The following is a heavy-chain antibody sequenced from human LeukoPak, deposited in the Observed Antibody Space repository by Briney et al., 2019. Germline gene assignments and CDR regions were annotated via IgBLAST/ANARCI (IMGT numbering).Heavy chain of an antibody. CDR1: GGSISSGGYY. CDR3: ARDPGGMDRDGYSFDY. V-gene: IGHV4-31*03. D-gene: IGHD5-24*01. Sequence: SETLSLTCTVSGGSISSGGYYWSWIRQHPGKGLEWIGYIYYSGSTYYNPSLKSRVTISVDTSKNQFSLKLSSVTAADTAVYYCARDPGGMDRDGYSFDYWGQGTLVTVSS. CDR2: IYYSGST. J-gene: IGHJ4*02.